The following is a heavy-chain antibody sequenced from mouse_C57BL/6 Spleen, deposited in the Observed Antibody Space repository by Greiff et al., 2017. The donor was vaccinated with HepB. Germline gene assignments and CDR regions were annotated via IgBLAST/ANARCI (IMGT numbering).Heavy chain of an antibody. CDR1: GYAFSSYW. J-gene: IGHJ3*01. V-gene: IGHV1-80*01. Sequence: VKLMESGAELVKPGASVKISCKASGYAFSSYWMNWVKQRPGKGLEWIGQIYPGDGDTNYNGKFKGKATLTADKSSSTAYMQLSSLTSEDSAVYFCARGGSSPLAYWGQGTLVTVSA. CDR2: IYPGDGDT. D-gene: IGHD1-1*01. CDR3: ARGGSSPLAY.